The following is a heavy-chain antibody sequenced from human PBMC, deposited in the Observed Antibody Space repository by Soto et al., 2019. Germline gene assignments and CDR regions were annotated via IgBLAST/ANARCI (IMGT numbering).Heavy chain of an antibody. CDR1: GFTFSSYG. V-gene: IGHV3-30*18. CDR3: AKVGETWIQLWYLDY. CDR2: ISYDGSNK. J-gene: IGHJ4*02. Sequence: QVQLVESGGGVVQPGRSLRLSCAAPGFTFSSYGMHWVRQAPGKGLEWVAVISYDGSNKYYADSVKGRFTISRDNSKNTLYLQMNSLRAEDTAVYYCAKVGETWIQLWYLDYWGQGTLVTVSS. D-gene: IGHD5-18*01.